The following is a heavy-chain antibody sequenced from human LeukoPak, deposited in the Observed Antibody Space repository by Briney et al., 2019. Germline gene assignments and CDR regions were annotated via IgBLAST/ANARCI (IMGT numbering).Heavy chain of an antibody. D-gene: IGHD3-10*01. V-gene: IGHV4-61*02. CDR3: ARGDHYSLYYFDY. CDR2: IYTSGST. Sequence: SETLSLTCTVSGGSISSGSYYWSWIRQPAGKGLEWIGRIYTSGSTNYNPSLKSRVTISVDTPKNQFSLKLSSVTAADTAVYYCARGDHYSLYYFDYWGQGTLVTVSS. CDR1: GGSISSGSYY. J-gene: IGHJ4*02.